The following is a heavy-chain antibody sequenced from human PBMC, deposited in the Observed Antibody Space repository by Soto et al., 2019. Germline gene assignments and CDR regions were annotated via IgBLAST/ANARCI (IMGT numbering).Heavy chain of an antibody. CDR1: AVTFTGFG. Sequence: GGSLRLSCAASAVTFTGFGMHWVRQAPGKGLEWVAVIRFDGSNTYYADSVKGRFTISRDNPKNMPYLQMNSLRAEDTVIFYCARDGVGTTTYFGYFDNWGLGTLVTVSS. J-gene: IGHJ4*02. CDR2: IRFDGSNT. V-gene: IGHV3-33*01. CDR3: ARDGVGTTTYFGYFDN. D-gene: IGHD1-26*01.